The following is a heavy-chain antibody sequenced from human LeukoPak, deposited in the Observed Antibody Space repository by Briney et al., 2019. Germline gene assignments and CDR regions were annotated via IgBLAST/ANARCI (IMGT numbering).Heavy chain of an antibody. V-gene: IGHV1-18*01. CDR1: GYTFTSYG. J-gene: IGHJ5*02. CDR2: ISAYNGNT. Sequence: ASVKVSCKASGYTFTSYGISWVRQAPGQGLEWVGWISAYNGNTNNAQKLQGRVTMTTDTSTSTAYMELRSLRSDDTAVYYCARDRHYYGSGALGWFDPWGQGTLVIVSS. CDR3: ARDRHYYGSGALGWFDP. D-gene: IGHD3-10*01.